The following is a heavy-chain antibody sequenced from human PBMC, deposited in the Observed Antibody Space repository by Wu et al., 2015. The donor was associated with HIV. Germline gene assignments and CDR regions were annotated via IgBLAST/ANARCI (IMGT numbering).Heavy chain of an antibody. CDR1: GGTFSSYA. V-gene: IGHV1-46*01. D-gene: IGHD1-14*01. CDR3: ARGSRYCIGNSCTRNQYMDV. CDR2: INPSGGST. J-gene: IGHJ6*03. Sequence: QVQLVQSGAEVKKPGSSVKVSCKASGGTFSSYAISWVRQAPGQGLEWMGIINPSGGSTSYAQKFQGRVTMTRDTSTSTVYMELSSLRSDDTAVYYCARGSRYCIGNSCTRNQYMDVWGQGTTVAVSS.